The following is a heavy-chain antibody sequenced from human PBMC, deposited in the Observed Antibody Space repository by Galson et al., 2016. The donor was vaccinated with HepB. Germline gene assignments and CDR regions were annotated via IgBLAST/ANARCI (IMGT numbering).Heavy chain of an antibody. CDR2: IYVGTGNT. D-gene: IGHD1-26*01. CDR1: GYSFKDYA. V-gene: IGHV1-3*01. Sequence: SVKVSCKASGYSFKDYAVHWVRQAPGQRLEWMGWIYVGTGNTKYSPKVQGRLTITTDTSASAVYMDLNSLTSEDTAVYYCARDRYSGSYFLSGSFDVWGQGTMVTVSS. J-gene: IGHJ3*01. CDR3: ARDRYSGSYFLSGSFDV.